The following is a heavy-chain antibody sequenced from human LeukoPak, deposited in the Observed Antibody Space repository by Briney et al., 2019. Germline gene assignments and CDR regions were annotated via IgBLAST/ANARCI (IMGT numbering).Heavy chain of an antibody. CDR3: ARTGDSYGMDV. CDR1: GFTFSSYS. J-gene: IGHJ6*02. D-gene: IGHD7-27*01. CDR2: ISSSSSYI. Sequence: GGSLLLSCAASGFTFSSYSMNWVRQAPGKGLEWVSSISSSSSYIYYADSVKGRFTISRDNAKNSLYLQMNSLRAEDTAVYYCARTGDSYGMDVWGQGPTVTVSS. V-gene: IGHV3-21*01.